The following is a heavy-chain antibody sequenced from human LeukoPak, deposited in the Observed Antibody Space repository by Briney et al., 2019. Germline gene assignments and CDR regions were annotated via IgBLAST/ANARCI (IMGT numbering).Heavy chain of an antibody. Sequence: ASVKVSCKASGYTFTGYYMHCVRQAPGQGLEWMGWINPNSGGTNYAQKFQGRVTITRDTSISTAYMELSRLRSDDTAVYYCARAYSSSWYWGQGTLVTVSS. V-gene: IGHV1-2*02. J-gene: IGHJ4*02. CDR1: GYTFTGYY. CDR2: INPNSGGT. CDR3: ARAYSSSWY. D-gene: IGHD6-13*01.